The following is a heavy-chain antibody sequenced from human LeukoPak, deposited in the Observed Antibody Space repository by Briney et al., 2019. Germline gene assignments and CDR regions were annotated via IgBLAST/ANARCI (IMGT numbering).Heavy chain of an antibody. CDR2: IYYSGST. J-gene: IGHJ4*02. CDR3: ARRPPVLRFLEWSHYFDH. CDR1: GGSISSSSYY. D-gene: IGHD3-3*01. V-gene: IGHV4-39*01. Sequence: PSETLSLTCTVSGGSISSSSYYWGWIRQPPGKGLEWIGSIYYSGSTYYNPSLKSRVTISVDTSKNQFSLKLSSVTAADTAVNYCARRPPVLRFLEWSHYFDHWGQGTLVTVSS.